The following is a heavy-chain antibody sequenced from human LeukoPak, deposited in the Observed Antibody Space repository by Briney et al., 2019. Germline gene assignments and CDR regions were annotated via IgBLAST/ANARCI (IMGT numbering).Heavy chain of an antibody. V-gene: IGHV4-59*08. J-gene: IGHJ3*01. Sequence: SETLSLTCTVSGGSISNYYWSWIRQPPGKGLEWIGYIYYSGSTTYNPSLESRITISVDTSKNEFSLKLSSVTAADTAVYYCARSGISSSWYEAFDFWGQGTMVTVSS. CDR3: ARSGISSSWYEAFDF. CDR1: GGSISNYY. CDR2: IYYSGST. D-gene: IGHD6-13*01.